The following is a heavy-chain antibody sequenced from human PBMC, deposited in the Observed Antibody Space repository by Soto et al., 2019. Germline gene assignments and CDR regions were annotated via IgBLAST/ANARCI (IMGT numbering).Heavy chain of an antibody. CDR3: ARDLSSGGTNACDV. V-gene: IGHV3-33*01. CDR2: IWYDRSNK. D-gene: IGHD2-15*01. J-gene: IGHJ3*01. CDR1: RFTFSSYG. Sequence: QVQLVESGGGVVQPGRSLRLSCAASRFTFSSYGMHWVRQAPGKGLEWVAVIWYDRSNKYSADSVKGRFTISRDNSKNTLYLQMNSLRVEDTAVYYCARDLSSGGTNACDVWGQGTVVTVSS.